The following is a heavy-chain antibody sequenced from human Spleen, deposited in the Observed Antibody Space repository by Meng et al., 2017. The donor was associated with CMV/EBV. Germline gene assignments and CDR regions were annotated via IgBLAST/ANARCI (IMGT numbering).Heavy chain of an antibody. J-gene: IGHJ6*02. CDR1: GLTSSNNY. D-gene: IGHD4-11*01. V-gene: IGHV3-53*01. CDR2: IYSGGST. CDR3: AKDYSNSHYYNYGMDV. Sequence: GLTSSNNYRIWVRQAPGKGLEWVSVIYSGGSTYDTDSVKGRFTVSRDTSKNMVYLQMSSLRAEDTAVYFCAKDYSNSHYYNYGMDVWGQGTTVTVSS.